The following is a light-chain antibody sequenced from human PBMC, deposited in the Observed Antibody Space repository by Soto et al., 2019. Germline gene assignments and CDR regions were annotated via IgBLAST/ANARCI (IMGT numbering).Light chain of an antibody. CDR3: QHYLNYPIT. J-gene: IGKJ5*01. V-gene: IGKV1-8*01. Sequence: AIRMTQSPSSLSASTGDTVTITCRARQDIGSVLAWYQQKPGTAPKVLISGASNLHGGVPSRFSGSGSRTDFTLTITHLQSEDFATYYCQHYLNYPITFGQGTRLEIK. CDR1: QDIGSV. CDR2: GAS.